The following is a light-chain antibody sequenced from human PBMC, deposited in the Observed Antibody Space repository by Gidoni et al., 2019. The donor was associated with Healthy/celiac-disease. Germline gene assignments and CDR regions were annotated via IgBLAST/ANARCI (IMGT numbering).Light chain of an antibody. CDR1: SSNIGSNT. V-gene: IGLV1-44*01. CDR2: SDN. CDR3: AAWDDSLNGPV. Sequence: QSVLTQPPSASGTPGQGVTSSCSGSSSNIGSNTVNWYQQLPGTAPKLLIYSDNQRPSGVPDRFSGSKSGTPASLAISGLQSEDEADYYCAAWDDSLNGPVFGGGTKLTVL. J-gene: IGLJ3*02.